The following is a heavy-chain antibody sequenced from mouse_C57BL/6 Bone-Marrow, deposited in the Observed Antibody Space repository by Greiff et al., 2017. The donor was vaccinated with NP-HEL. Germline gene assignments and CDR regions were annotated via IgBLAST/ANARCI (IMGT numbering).Heavy chain of an antibody. J-gene: IGHJ4*01. CDR3: TRELCCGSICYAKGC. D-gene: IGHD1-1*01. CDR1: GFTFSSYA. Sequence: EVKLVESGEGLVKPGGSLKLSCAASGFTFSSYAMSWVRQTPEKRLEWVAYISSGGDYIYYADTVKGRFTISRDNARNTLYLQMSSLKSEDTAMYYCTRELCCGSICYAKGCWGQGTSVTVAS. CDR2: ISSGGDYI. V-gene: IGHV5-9-1*02.